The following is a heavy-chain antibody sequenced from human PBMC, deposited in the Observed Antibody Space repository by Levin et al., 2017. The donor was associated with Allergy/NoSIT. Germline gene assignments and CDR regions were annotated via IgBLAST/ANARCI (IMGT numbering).Heavy chain of an antibody. D-gene: IGHD6-13*01. CDR3: AGHKAAGGFSNSYSGSDS. V-gene: IGHV4-39*01. Sequence: SQTLSLTCTVSGVSISSSTDYWVWIRQPPGKGLEWIGTLYYGGSIFYNPSLESRVTISVDTSDNRLSLTLTSVTAADTAVYYCAGHKAAGGFSNSYSGSDSWGQGTLVTVSS. CDR1: GVSISSSTDY. CDR2: LYYGGSI. J-gene: IGHJ4*02.